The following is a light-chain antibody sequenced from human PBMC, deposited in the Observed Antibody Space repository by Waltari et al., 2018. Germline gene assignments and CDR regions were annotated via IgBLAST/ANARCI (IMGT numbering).Light chain of an antibody. V-gene: IGKV3-11*01. CDR1: QCVDMY. Sequence: VLTQSPATLSLSPGARATLSCRASQCVDMYLAWYHQRPGQAPRLLIYDTSNRATDIPARFSGSGSETDFSLTISSLEPEDFAVYYCQQRRNWPLTFGGGTKVEIK. J-gene: IGKJ4*01. CDR2: DTS. CDR3: QQRRNWPLT.